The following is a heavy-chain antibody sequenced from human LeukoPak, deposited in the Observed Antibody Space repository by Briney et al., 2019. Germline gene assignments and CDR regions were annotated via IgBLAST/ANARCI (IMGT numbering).Heavy chain of an antibody. Sequence: PGGSLRLSCAASGFTFSSNYMSWVRQAPGKGLEWVSLIYSSGSTYYPDSVKSRFTISRDNSKNTLYLHMNSLRAEDTAVYYCARANSGWSAGYYYYMDVWGKGTTVTISS. CDR3: ARANSGWSAGYYYYMDV. D-gene: IGHD6-19*01. V-gene: IGHV3-66*01. CDR2: IYSSGST. J-gene: IGHJ6*03. CDR1: GFTFSSNY.